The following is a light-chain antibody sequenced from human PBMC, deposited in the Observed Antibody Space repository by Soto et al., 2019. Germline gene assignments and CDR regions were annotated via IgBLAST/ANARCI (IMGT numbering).Light chain of an antibody. CDR2: AAS. Sequence: AIRMTQSPSSVSASTGDRVTSTCRASQGISSYLAWYQQKPGKAPKLLIYAASTLQSGVPSRFSGSGSGTDFTLTISCLQSEDFATYYCQQYYSYPPTFGQGTRLEIK. V-gene: IGKV1-8*01. J-gene: IGKJ5*01. CDR1: QGISSY. CDR3: QQYYSYPPT.